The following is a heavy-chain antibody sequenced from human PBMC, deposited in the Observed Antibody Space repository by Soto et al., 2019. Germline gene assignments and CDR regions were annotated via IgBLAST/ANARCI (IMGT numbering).Heavy chain of an antibody. CDR1: GFTFSSYS. CDR3: ARDGQDIVVVPAATDYYYGMDV. V-gene: IGHV3-33*01. J-gene: IGHJ6*02. D-gene: IGHD2-2*01. Sequence: PGGSLRLSCAASGFTFSSYSMHWGRQAPGKGLEWVAVIWYDGSNKYYADSVKGRFTISRDNSKNTLYLQMNSLRAEDTAVYYCARDGQDIVVVPAATDYYYGMDVWGQGTTVTVSS. CDR2: IWYDGSNK.